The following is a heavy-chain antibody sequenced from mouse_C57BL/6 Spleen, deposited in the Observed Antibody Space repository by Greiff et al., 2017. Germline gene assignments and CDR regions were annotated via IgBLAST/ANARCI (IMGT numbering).Heavy chain of an antibody. CDR3: TDYYGSNSFAY. Sequence: VQLQQSGAELVRPGASVTLSCKASGYTFTDYEMHWVKQTPVHGLEWIGAIDPETGGTAYNQKFKGEAILTADKSSSTAYMERRSLTSEDSAVYYCTDYYGSNSFAYWGQGTLVTVSA. CDR1: GYTFTDYE. J-gene: IGHJ3*01. CDR2: IDPETGGT. V-gene: IGHV1-15*01. D-gene: IGHD1-1*01.